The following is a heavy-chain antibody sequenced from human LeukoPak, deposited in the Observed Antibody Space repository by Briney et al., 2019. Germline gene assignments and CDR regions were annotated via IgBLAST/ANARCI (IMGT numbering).Heavy chain of an antibody. Sequence: SVKVSCKASVDAFNSHTINWVRQAPGQGLEWVGSIIPSFGIPRYAQKFKGRVTISADTSTTTAFMDLTSLRSEDTAVYYCARDFWGTMVRAASMDVWGQGTTVTVSS. D-gene: IGHD3-10*01. CDR1: VDAFNSHT. CDR3: ARDFWGTMVRAASMDV. J-gene: IGHJ6*02. CDR2: IIPSFGIP. V-gene: IGHV1-69*17.